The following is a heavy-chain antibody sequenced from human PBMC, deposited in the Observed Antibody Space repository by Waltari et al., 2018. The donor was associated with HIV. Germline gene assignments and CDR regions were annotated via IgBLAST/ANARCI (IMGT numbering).Heavy chain of an antibody. CDR1: GFTFSCYN. CDR3: ARRQAPYWYFDL. J-gene: IGHJ2*01. CDR2: ISSSNNNV. Sequence: QLVESGGGLVKAGGALRLSCAASGFTFSCYNMNWVRQVPGKGLEWVSSISSSNNNVFYGDSVKGRFTISRDNAKKSLFLQMNSLRGEDTAIYYCARRQAPYWYFDLWGRGTLVTVSS. V-gene: IGHV3-21*02.